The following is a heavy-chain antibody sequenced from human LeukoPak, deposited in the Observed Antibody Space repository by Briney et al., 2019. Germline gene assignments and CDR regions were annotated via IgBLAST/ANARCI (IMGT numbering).Heavy chain of an antibody. D-gene: IGHD3-10*02. J-gene: IGHJ6*04. CDR2: ISSSGSTI. CDR1: GFTFSSYE. V-gene: IGHV3-48*03. CDR3: AELGITMIGGV. Sequence: GGALRLSCAASGFTFSSYEMNWVRQAPGKGLEWVSYISSSGSTIYYADSVKGRFTISRDNAKNSLYLQMNSLRAEATAVYYCAELGITMIGGVWGKGTTVTISS.